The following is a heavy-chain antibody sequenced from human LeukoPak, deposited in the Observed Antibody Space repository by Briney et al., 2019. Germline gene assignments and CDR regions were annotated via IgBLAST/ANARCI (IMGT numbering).Heavy chain of an antibody. V-gene: IGHV3-23*01. CDR2: ISGSGGST. D-gene: IGHD6-19*01. Sequence: QSGGSLRLSCAASGFTFSSYAMSWVRQAPGKGLEWVSAISGSGGSTYYADSVKGRFTISRDNSKNTLYLQMNSLRAEDTAVYYCAKDGEFYSSGCNDYWGQGTLVTVSS. CDR1: GFTFSSYA. J-gene: IGHJ4*02. CDR3: AKDGEFYSSGCNDY.